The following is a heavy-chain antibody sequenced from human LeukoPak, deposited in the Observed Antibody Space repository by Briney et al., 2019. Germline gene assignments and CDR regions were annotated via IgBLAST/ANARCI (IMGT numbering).Heavy chain of an antibody. J-gene: IGHJ4*01. Sequence: GGSLRLSWAASGFTFSDHYMSWVRQAPGKGLEWVAYISSSGSTIYYADSVKGRCTISRDNAKNSLYLQMNSLRAEDTAVYYCARDVSSSWLYYFDYWGQGTLVTVSS. V-gene: IGHV3-11*01. CDR3: ARDVSSSWLYYFDY. D-gene: IGHD6-13*01. CDR1: GFTFSDHY. CDR2: ISSSGSTI.